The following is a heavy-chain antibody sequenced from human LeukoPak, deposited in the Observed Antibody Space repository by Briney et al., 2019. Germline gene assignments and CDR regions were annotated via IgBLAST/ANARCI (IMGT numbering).Heavy chain of an antibody. D-gene: IGHD1-26*01. CDR2: IKSKTDGGTT. CDR1: GFTFSNAW. J-gene: IGHJ4*02. CDR3: TTEGTGELLQWGSGY. V-gene: IGHV3-15*01. Sequence: GGSLKLSCAASGFTFSNAWMSWVRQAPGKGLEWVGRIKSKTDGGTTDYAAPVKGRFTISRDDSKNTLYLQMNSLKTEDTAVYYCTTEGTGELLQWGSGYWGQGTLVTVSS.